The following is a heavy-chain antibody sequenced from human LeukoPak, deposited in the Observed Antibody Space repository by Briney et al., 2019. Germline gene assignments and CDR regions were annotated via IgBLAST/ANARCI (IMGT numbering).Heavy chain of an antibody. V-gene: IGHV3-21*01. J-gene: IGHJ4*02. Sequence: PGESLRLSCAASGFTFSSYSMNWVRQAPGKGLEWVSSISSSSSYIYYADSVKGRFTISRDNAKNSLYLQMNSLRAEDTAVYYCAREYSSGWPNPDYWGQGTLVTVSS. CDR2: ISSSSSYI. D-gene: IGHD6-19*01. CDR1: GFTFSSYS. CDR3: AREYSSGWPNPDY.